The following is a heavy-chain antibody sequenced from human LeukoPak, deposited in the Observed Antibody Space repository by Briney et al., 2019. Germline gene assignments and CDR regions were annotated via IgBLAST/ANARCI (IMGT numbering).Heavy chain of an antibody. CDR2: ISVSGNT. CDR3: VTEVSGSFPT. Sequence: GGSLRLSCAASGFTLSSYAMSWVRQGPGKGLEWVSAISVSGNTYHADSVKGRFTISRDSSKNTLYLQMNSLRAEDAAVYYCVTEVSGSFPTWGQGTLVTVSS. J-gene: IGHJ4*02. V-gene: IGHV3-23*01. CDR1: GFTLSSYA. D-gene: IGHD1-26*01.